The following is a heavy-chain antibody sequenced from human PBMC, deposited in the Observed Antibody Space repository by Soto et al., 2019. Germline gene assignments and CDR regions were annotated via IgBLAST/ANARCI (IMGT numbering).Heavy chain of an antibody. J-gene: IGHJ3*02. D-gene: IGHD2-21*02. CDR3: ARQSVEVTDTTIHRDAFDM. V-gene: IGHV5-10-1*01. CDR1: GYSFTRNW. Sequence: GETLKLCCKAAGYSFTRNWFSWVRRMPGKGLERLGRIDPGDANTNYSPSFQRHVTISAHKSTNTAYLLWTSLKASDTAIYYTARQSVEVTDTTIHRDAFDMWLQGTTVTV. CDR2: IDPGDANT.